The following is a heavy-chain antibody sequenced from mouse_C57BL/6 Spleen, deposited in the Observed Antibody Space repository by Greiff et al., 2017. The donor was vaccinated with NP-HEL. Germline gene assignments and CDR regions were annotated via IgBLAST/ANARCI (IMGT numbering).Heavy chain of an antibody. CDR2: INPGRGGT. V-gene: IGHV1-54*01. Sequence: QVQLQQSGAELVRPGTSVKVSCKASGYAFTNYLIEWVKQRPGQGLEWIGVINPGRGGTNSPETFQGKATLTADKSSSTAYMQLSSLTSEDSAVYCWARGDDDAWFAYWGLGTLVTVSA. CDR3: ARGDDDAWFAY. CDR1: GYAFTNYL. D-gene: IGHD2-4*01. J-gene: IGHJ3*01.